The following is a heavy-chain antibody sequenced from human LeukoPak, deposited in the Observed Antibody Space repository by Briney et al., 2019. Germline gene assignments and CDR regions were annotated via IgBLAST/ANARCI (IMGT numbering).Heavy chain of an antibody. CDR2: IYYSGST. D-gene: IGHD3-3*01. Sequence: PSETLSLTCTVSGGSISSSSYYWGWIRQPPGKGLEWIGSIYYSGSTYYNPSLKSRVTISVDTSKNQFSLKLSSVTAADTAVYYCASVLRFLEWLLFDYWGQGTLVTVSS. CDR3: ASVLRFLEWLLFDY. V-gene: IGHV4-39*07. CDR1: GGSISSSSYY. J-gene: IGHJ4*02.